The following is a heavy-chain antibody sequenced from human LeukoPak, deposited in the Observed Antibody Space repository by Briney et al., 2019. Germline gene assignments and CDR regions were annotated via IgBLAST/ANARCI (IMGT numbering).Heavy chain of an antibody. Sequence: GGSLRLSCAASGFSFSTFAMEWVRQAPGKGLEWVASLTGANDYIYHADSVKGRFTISRDNAKNLLFLQMDSLRPEDTAVYYCARLTGISYGKYYFDFWGRGTLVTVSS. D-gene: IGHD1-1*01. J-gene: IGHJ4*02. V-gene: IGHV3-21*01. CDR3: ARLTGISYGKYYFDF. CDR2: LTGANDYI. CDR1: GFSFSTFA.